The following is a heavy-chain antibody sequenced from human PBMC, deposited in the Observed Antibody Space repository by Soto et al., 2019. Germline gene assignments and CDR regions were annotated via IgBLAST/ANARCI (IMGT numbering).Heavy chain of an antibody. J-gene: IGHJ6*03. CDR3: ARGVTMVRGVIEYYYMDV. D-gene: IGHD3-10*01. V-gene: IGHV3-74*01. CDR2: INSDGSST. CDR1: GFTFSSYW. Sequence: GGSLRLSCAASGFTFSSYWMHWVRQAPGKGLVWVSRINSDGSSTSYADSVKGRFTISRDNAKNTLYLQMNSLRAEDTAVYYCARGVTMVRGVIEYYYMDVWGKGTTVTVSS.